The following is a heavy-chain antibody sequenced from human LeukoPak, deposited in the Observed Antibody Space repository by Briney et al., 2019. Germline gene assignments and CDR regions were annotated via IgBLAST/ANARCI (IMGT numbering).Heavy chain of an antibody. D-gene: IGHD6-13*01. Sequence: SETLSLTCAVYGGSFSGYYWSWIRQPPGKGLEWIGSIYHSGNTYYNPSLKSRVTMSVDTSKNQFSLNLRSVTAADTAVYYCARLKVWAAGTFDWFDPWGQGTLVTVSS. J-gene: IGHJ5*02. V-gene: IGHV4-34*01. CDR1: GGSFSGYY. CDR2: IYHSGNT. CDR3: ARLKVWAAGTFDWFDP.